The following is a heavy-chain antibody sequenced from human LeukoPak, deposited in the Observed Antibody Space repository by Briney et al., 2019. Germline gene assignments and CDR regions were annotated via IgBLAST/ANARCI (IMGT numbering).Heavy chain of an antibody. CDR1: GGSISSSSYY. D-gene: IGHD3-10*01. CDR3: ARSPSGFLDY. J-gene: IGHJ4*02. V-gene: IGHV4-39*07. CDR2: IYYSGST. Sequence: SETLSLTCTVSGGSISSSSYYWGWIRQPPGKGLEWIGTIYYSGSTYYNPSLKSRVTISVDTSKNQFSLKLSSVTAADTAVYYCARSPSGFLDYWGQGTLVTVSS.